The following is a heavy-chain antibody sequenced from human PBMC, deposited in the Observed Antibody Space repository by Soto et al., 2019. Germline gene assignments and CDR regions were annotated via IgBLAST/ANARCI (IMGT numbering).Heavy chain of an antibody. CDR3: ARVVSSSPELAYYFDY. D-gene: IGHD6-6*01. CDR1: GGTFSSYA. V-gene: IGHV1-69*13. Sequence: VKVSCKASGGTFSSYAISWVRQAPGQGLEWMGGIIPIFGTANYAQKFQGRVTITADESTSTAYMELSSLRSEDTAVYYCARVVSSSPELAYYFDYWGQGTLVTVSS. J-gene: IGHJ4*02. CDR2: IIPIFGTA.